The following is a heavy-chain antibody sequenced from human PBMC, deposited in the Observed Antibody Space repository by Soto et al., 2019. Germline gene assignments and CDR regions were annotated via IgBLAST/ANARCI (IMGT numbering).Heavy chain of an antibody. Sequence: PXGSLRLSCAASGVTFNSYAMSWVRQGPGKGLEWVSIISGSGGDTYYADSVKGRFTISRDNSKNTLFLQMNSLRAEDTAVYYCAKAHSTVLNWFDHWGQGTLVTVSS. V-gene: IGHV3-23*01. CDR3: AKAHSTVLNWFDH. CDR2: ISGSGGDT. J-gene: IGHJ5*02. CDR1: GVTFNSYA. D-gene: IGHD4-17*01.